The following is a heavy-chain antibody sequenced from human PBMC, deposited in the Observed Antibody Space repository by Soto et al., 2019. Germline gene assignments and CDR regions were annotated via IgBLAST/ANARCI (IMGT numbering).Heavy chain of an antibody. CDR1: GFTFSSYW. CDR2: IKSDGSST. Sequence: EVQLVESGGGLVQPGGSLRLSCAASGFTFSSYWMHWVRQAPGKGLVWVSRIKSDGSSTNYADSVKGRFTISRDNAKNTLYLQMNSLRAEDTAVYYCARGYGDYRSPFDYWGQGTLVTVSS. V-gene: IGHV3-74*01. CDR3: ARGYGDYRSPFDY. D-gene: IGHD4-17*01. J-gene: IGHJ4*02.